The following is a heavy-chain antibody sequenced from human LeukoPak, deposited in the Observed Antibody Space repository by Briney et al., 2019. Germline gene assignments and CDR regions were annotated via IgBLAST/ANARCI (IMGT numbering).Heavy chain of an antibody. V-gene: IGHV4-59*01. CDR1: GGSISSYY. CDR3: ARSERLAYCGGDCYPDAFDI. J-gene: IGHJ3*02. CDR2: IYYSGST. D-gene: IGHD2-21*02. Sequence: SETLSLTGTVSGGSISSYYWSWIRQPPGKGLEWIGYIYYSGSTNYNPSLKSRVTISVDTSKNQFSLKLSSVTAADTAVYYCARSERLAYCGGDCYPDAFDIWGQGTMVTVSS.